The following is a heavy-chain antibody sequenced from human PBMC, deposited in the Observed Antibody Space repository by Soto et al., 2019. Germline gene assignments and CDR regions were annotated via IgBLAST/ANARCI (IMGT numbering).Heavy chain of an antibody. D-gene: IGHD3-3*01. J-gene: IGHJ4*02. CDR1: GYTFTNYY. Sequence: QVQLVQSGAEVKKPGASVKVSCKASGYTFTNYYIHWVRQAPGQGLEWMGIINPSGGFTTYAQKFQGRVTMTRDTSMSTVFMELSSLRSEDTALYWCARGQECLLLLDYWGQGTLVTVSS. CDR2: INPSGGFT. CDR3: ARGQECLLLLDY. V-gene: IGHV1-46*01.